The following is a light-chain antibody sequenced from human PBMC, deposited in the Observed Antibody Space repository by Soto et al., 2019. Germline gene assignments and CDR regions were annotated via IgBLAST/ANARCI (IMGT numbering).Light chain of an antibody. J-gene: IGKJ1*01. Sequence: DIVMTQTPLSSPVTLGQAASISCRSSQSLVHNDGNTYLAWYQQKPGQPPSLLFYGASSRATGTPDRFSGSGSGTDFTLTISRLEPEDFAVYYCQQYGSSPRKCGQGTKVDI. V-gene: IGKV3-20*01. CDR1: QSLVHNDGNTY. CDR3: QQYGSSPRK. CDR2: GAS.